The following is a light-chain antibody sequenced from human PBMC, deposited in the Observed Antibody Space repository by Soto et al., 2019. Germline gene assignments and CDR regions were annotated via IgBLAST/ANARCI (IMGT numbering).Light chain of an antibody. V-gene: IGKV3-11*01. Sequence: EIVLTQSPATLSLSPGERATLSCRASQCVNRNLAWYRQKPGQAPRLLIYDASNRATGIPARFSGSGSGTDFTLTISSLEPADFAVYYCQQRSNWPLTFGGGTKVEIK. J-gene: IGKJ4*01. CDR1: QCVNRN. CDR2: DAS. CDR3: QQRSNWPLT.